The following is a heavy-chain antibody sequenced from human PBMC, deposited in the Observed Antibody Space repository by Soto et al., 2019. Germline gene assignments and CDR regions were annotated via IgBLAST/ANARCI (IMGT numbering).Heavy chain of an antibody. CDR3: ARADDFLSAFDI. J-gene: IGHJ3*02. CDR1: GYTFTGYY. Sequence: WASVKVSCKASGYTFTGYYMHWVRQAPGQGLEWMGWINPNSGGTNYAQKFQGRVTMTRDTSISTAYMELSRLRSDDTAVYYCARADDFLSAFDIWGQGTMVTVSS. D-gene: IGHD3-16*01. CDR2: INPNSGGT. V-gene: IGHV1-2*02.